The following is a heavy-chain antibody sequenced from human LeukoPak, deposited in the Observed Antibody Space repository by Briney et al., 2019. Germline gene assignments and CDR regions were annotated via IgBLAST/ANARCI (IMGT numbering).Heavy chain of an antibody. D-gene: IGHD6-19*01. J-gene: IGHJ4*02. CDR2: ISSSSSYI. CDR1: GFTFSSYS. CDR3: ARDLEYSSGSTDY. V-gene: IGHV3-21*01. Sequence: GGSLRLSCAASGFTFSSYSMNWVRQAPGKGPEWVSSISSSSSYIYYADSVKGRFTISRDNAKNSLYLQMNSLRAEDTAVYYCARDLEYSSGSTDYWGQGTLVTVSS.